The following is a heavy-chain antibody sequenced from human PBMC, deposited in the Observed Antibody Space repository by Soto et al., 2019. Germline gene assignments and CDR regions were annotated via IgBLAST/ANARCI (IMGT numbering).Heavy chain of an antibody. CDR1: GLTVSGYA. J-gene: IGHJ2*01. CDR2: IIGGGDAT. Sequence: EVQLLDSGGGLVQPGGSLRLSCAASGLTVSGYALTWVRQAPGKGLEWVSAIIGGGDATFYADSVKGRFTISRDNSKNTLYLQMNNLRAEDTGVYYCARKVAGSTGRPDLWYFDLWGRGTLVTVSS. CDR3: ARKVAGSTGRPDLWYFDL. D-gene: IGHD3-10*01. V-gene: IGHV3-23*01.